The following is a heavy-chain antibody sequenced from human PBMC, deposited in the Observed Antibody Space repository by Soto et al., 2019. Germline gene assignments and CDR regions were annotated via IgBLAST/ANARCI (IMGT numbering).Heavy chain of an antibody. D-gene: IGHD3-9*01. CDR3: ARRDLTVAMEYFQH. J-gene: IGHJ1*01. V-gene: IGHV3-30-3*01. Sequence: QVQLVESGGGVVQPGRSLRLSCAASGFSFSNYDMHWVRQAPGKGLEWVAFISYDGSNKYYADSVKGRLTVSRDNPENTLYLQMNGLRAEDTAVHYCARRDLTVAMEYFQHWGQGTLVTVSS. CDR2: ISYDGSNK. CDR1: GFSFSNYD.